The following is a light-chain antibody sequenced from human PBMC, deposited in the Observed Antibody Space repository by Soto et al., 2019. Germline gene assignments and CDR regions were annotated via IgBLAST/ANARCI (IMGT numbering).Light chain of an antibody. CDR3: CSYAGRSTPLYV. CDR1: SSDVGSYDL. Sequence: QPVLTQPASVSGSPGQSITISCTGTSSDVGSYDLVSWYQQHPGKAPKVVIYEVTKRPSGVSNRFSGSKSGNTASLTISGLQTEDEADYYCCSYAGRSTPLYVFGAGTKLTVL. J-gene: IGLJ1*01. CDR2: EVT. V-gene: IGLV2-23*02.